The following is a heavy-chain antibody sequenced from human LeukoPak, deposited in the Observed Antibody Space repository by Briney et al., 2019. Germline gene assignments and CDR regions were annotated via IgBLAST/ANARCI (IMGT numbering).Heavy chain of an antibody. V-gene: IGHV1-8*01. D-gene: IGHD6-6*01. Sequence: GASVKVSCKASGYTFTSYDINWVRQATGQGLEWMGWMNPNSGNTGYAQKFQGRVTMTRNTSISTAYMELSSLRSEDTAVYYCATDLVVGYSSSSRYDYWGQGTLVTVSS. CDR2: MNPNSGNT. J-gene: IGHJ4*02. CDR1: GYTFTSYD. CDR3: ATDLVVGYSSSSRYDY.